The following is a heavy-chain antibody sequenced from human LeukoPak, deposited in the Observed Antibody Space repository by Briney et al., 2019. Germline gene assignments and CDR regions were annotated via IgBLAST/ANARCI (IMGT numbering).Heavy chain of an antibody. V-gene: IGHV1-18*01. CDR3: ARDPPTAVASGRHDY. D-gene: IGHD5-18*01. CDR2: ISAYNGDT. Sequence: ISAYNGDTNYAQKLQGRVTLTTDTSTSTAYMELRSLRSDDTAVYYCARDPPTAVASGRHDYWGQGTLVTVSS. J-gene: IGHJ4*02.